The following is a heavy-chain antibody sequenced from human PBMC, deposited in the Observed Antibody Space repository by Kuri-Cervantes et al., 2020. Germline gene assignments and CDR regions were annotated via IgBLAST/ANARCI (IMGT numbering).Heavy chain of an antibody. D-gene: IGHD2-2*01. Sequence: SETLSLTCTVSGGSISSGGYYWSWIRQHPGKGLEWIGYIYYSGSTYYNPSLKSRVTISVDTPKNQFSLKLSSVTAADTAVYYCARWVVPAAFDYWGQGTLVTVSS. CDR1: GGSISSGGYY. CDR2: IYYSGST. V-gene: IGHV4-31*03. J-gene: IGHJ4*02. CDR3: ARWVVPAAFDY.